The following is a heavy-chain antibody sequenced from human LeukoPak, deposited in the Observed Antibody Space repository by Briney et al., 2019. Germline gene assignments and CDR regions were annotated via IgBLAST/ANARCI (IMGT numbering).Heavy chain of an antibody. D-gene: IGHD1-26*01. Sequence: GGSLRLSCAASGFSFSIYEMHWVRQAPGKGLECISSISGSGNTRNYADPVKGRFTISRDNAKNAVYLQMNSLRGEDTAVYYCSRDGLVGVNTAFDIWGQGTVVTVSS. V-gene: IGHV3-48*03. CDR3: SRDGLVGVNTAFDI. J-gene: IGHJ3*02. CDR1: GFSFSIYE. CDR2: ISGSGNTR.